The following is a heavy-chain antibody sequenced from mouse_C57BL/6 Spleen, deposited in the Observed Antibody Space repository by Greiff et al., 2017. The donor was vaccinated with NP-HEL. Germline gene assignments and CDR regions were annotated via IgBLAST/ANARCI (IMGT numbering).Heavy chain of an antibody. J-gene: IGHJ1*03. CDR3: ARAGDYYGSSYWYFDV. V-gene: IGHV3-6*01. D-gene: IGHD1-1*01. CDR1: GYSITSGYY. CDR2: ISYDGSN. Sequence: EVKLMESGPGLVKPSQSLSLTCSVTGYSITSGYYWNWIRQFPGNKLEWMGYISYDGSNNYNPSLKNRISITRDTSKNQFFLKLNSVTTEDTATYYCARAGDYYGSSYWYFDVWGTGTTVTVSS.